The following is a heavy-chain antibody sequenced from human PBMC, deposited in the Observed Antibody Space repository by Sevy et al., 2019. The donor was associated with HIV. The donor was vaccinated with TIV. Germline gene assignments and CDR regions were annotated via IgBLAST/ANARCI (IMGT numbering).Heavy chain of an antibody. Sequence: GGSLRLSCAASGFTFSSYWMSWVRQAPGKGLEWVANIKQDGSEKYYVDSVKGRFTISRDNFHNTLELQMNSLRPEDTAVYFCARLFSCGGDCYYLDSWGQGALVTVSS. D-gene: IGHD2-21*02. CDR1: GFTFSSYW. CDR3: ARLFSCGGDCYYLDS. J-gene: IGHJ4*02. V-gene: IGHV3-7*01. CDR2: IKQDGSEK.